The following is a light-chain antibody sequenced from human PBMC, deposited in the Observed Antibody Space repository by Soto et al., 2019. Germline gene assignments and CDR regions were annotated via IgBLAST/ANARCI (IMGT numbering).Light chain of an antibody. CDR3: QQYSSYWT. CDR2: DAT. Sequence: DIQMTQSPSTLSASVGDRVTITCRASQGISRWLAWYQQKPGKAPKLLIHDATSLESGVPSRFSGSGSGTEFTLTISSLQPDDFAIYYCQQYSSYWTFAQGTKVDIK. J-gene: IGKJ1*01. CDR1: QGISRW. V-gene: IGKV1-5*01.